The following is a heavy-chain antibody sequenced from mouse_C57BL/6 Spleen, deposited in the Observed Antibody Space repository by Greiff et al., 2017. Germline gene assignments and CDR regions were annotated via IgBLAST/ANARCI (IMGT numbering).Heavy chain of an antibody. CDR1: GYTFTSYW. J-gene: IGHJ3*01. Sequence: QVQLKQPGAELVRPGSSVKLSCKASGYTFTSYWMHWVKQRPIQGLEWIGNIDPSDSETHYNQKFKDKATLTVDKSSSTAYMQLSSLTSEDSAVYYCATGYSKGGFAYWGQGTLVTVSA. D-gene: IGHD2-5*01. V-gene: IGHV1-52*01. CDR2: IDPSDSET. CDR3: ATGYSKGGFAY.